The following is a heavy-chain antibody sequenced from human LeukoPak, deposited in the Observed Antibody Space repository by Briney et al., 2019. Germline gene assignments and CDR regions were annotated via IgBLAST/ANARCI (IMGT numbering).Heavy chain of an antibody. J-gene: IGHJ3*02. CDR2: ISYDGSSK. CDR3: AREWIQLWLHAFDI. V-gene: IGHV3-30-3*01. CDR1: GFTFSSYA. Sequence: GRSLGLSCAASGFTFSSYAMHWVRQAPGKGLEWVAVISYDGSSKYYADSVKGRFTISRDNSKNTLYLQMNSLRAEDTAVYYCAREWIQLWLHAFDIWGQGTMVTVSS. D-gene: IGHD5-18*01.